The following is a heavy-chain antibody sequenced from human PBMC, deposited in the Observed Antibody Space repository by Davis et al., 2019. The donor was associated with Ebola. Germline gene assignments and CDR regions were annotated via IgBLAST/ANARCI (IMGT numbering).Heavy chain of an antibody. CDR1: GYKFSSYW. CDR2: IYLDDSDS. V-gene: IGHV5-51*01. CDR3: ARNSGSYYGGYFDY. Sequence: KVSCKGLGYKFSSYWIGWVRQMPGKGLEWMGMIYLDDSDSRYSPSFQGQVTISADKSISTAYLQWSSLKASDTAMYYCARNSGSYYGGYFDYWGQGTLVTVSS. D-gene: IGHD1-26*01. J-gene: IGHJ4*02.